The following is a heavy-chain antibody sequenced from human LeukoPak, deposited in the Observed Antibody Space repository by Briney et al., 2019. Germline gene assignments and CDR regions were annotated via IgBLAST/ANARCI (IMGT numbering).Heavy chain of an antibody. V-gene: IGHV3-21*01. D-gene: IGHD4-17*01. CDR3: ARAGGSTVSHSDY. CDR2: ISSSTSYI. J-gene: IGHJ4*02. CDR1: GFTFSSYS. Sequence: GGSLRLSCAASGFTFSSYSMNWIRQAPGKGPEWVSSISSSTSYIYYADSVKGRFTISKDNAKNSLYLQMNSLRAEDTAVYYCARAGGSTVSHSDYWGQGTLVTVSS.